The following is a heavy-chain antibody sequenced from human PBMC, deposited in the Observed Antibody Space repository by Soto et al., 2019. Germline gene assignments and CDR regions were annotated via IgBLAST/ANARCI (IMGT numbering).Heavy chain of an antibody. D-gene: IGHD6-6*01. CDR3: AKIAARPFEVNYYYYMDV. Sequence: GGSLRLSCAASGFTFSSYAMSWVRQAPGKGLEWVSAISGSGGSTYYADSVKGRFTISRDNSKNTLYLQMNSLRAEDTAVYYCAKIAARPFEVNYYYYMDVWGKGTTVTVSS. CDR1: GFTFSSYA. CDR2: ISGSGGST. V-gene: IGHV3-23*01. J-gene: IGHJ6*03.